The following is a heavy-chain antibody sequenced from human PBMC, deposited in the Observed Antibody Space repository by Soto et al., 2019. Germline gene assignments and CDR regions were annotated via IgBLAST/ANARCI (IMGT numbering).Heavy chain of an antibody. V-gene: IGHV3-7*01. CDR2: IKQDGSEK. D-gene: IGHD5-12*01. J-gene: IGHJ3*02. CDR3: ARQLPSGYDPVFAFDI. CDR1: GFTFSSYW. Sequence: EVQLVESGGGLVQPGGSLRLSCAASGFTFSSYWMSWVRQAPGKGLEWVANIKQDGSEKYYVDSVKGRFTISRDNAKNSLYLQMNSLRAEDTAVYYCARQLPSGYDPVFAFDIWGQGTMVTVSS.